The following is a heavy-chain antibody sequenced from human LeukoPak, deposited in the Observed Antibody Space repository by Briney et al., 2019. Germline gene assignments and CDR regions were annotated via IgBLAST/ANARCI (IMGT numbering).Heavy chain of an antibody. J-gene: IGHJ4*02. CDR2: ISYSGST. Sequence: SETLSLTCTVSGGSISTYYWSWVRQPPGKGLEWLGYISYSGSTNYNPSLKSRVTISVETSKNQFSLKLGSVTAADTAVYYCARHTGAAAGHYFDYWGQGTLVTVSS. V-gene: IGHV4-59*08. D-gene: IGHD6-13*01. CDR1: GGSISTYY. CDR3: ARHTGAAAGHYFDY.